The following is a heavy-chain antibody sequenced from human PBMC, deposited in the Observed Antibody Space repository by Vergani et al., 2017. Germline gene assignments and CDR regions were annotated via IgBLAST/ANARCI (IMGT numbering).Heavy chain of an antibody. D-gene: IGHD5-18*01. Sequence: EVQMVETGGGVVRPGGSLRLSCAASGFTVDDYGMSWVRQAPGKGLEWVSGINWNGGSTGYAEAVKGRVTIARDNAKNSLYLQMNSLRAEDTALYHCAGVGYSYAYGHLDYWGQGTLVTVSS. CDR1: GFTVDDYG. J-gene: IGHJ4*02. CDR2: INWNGGST. CDR3: AGVGYSYAYGHLDY. V-gene: IGHV3-20*01.